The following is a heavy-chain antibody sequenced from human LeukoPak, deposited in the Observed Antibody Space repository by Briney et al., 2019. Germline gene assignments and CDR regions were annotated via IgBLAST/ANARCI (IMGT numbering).Heavy chain of an antibody. CDR3: AGGSGWVTDS. Sequence: AGGSLRLSCAASGFTVSSNYMSWVRQAPGKGLEWVANIKQDGSEKYYVDSVKGRFTISRDNAKNSLYLQMNSLRAEDTAVYFCAGGSGWVTDSWGQGTLVTVSA. CDR2: IKQDGSEK. J-gene: IGHJ4*02. D-gene: IGHD6-19*01. V-gene: IGHV3-7*01. CDR1: GFTVSSNY.